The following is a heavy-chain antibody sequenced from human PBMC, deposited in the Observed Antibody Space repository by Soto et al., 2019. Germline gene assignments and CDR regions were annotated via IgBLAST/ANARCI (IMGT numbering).Heavy chain of an antibody. CDR3: ARDEYYDFWSGYPGDYYYYMDV. CDR1: GFTFSSYS. CDR2: ISSSSSYI. V-gene: IGHV3-21*01. J-gene: IGHJ6*03. D-gene: IGHD3-3*01. Sequence: EVQLVESGGGLVKPGGSLRLSCAASGFTFSSYSMNWVRQAPGKGLEWVSSISSSSSYIYYADSVKGRFTISRDNAKNSLYLQMNSLRAEDTAVYYCARDEYYDFWSGYPGDYYYYMDVWDKGTTVTVSS.